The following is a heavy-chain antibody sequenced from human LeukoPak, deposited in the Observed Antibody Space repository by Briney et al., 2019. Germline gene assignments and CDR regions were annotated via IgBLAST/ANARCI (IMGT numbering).Heavy chain of an antibody. D-gene: IGHD6-13*01. J-gene: IGHJ4*02. CDR3: ASSTGGSSSWYLGY. CDR1: GYSFTNYW. V-gene: IGHV5-51*01. Sequence: GESLKISCKGSGYSFTNYWIGWVRQMPGQGLEWMGIIYPADSDTRYSPSFQGQVTFSADKSISTAYLQWSSLKASDTAMYFCASSTGGSSSWYLGYWGQGTLVTVSS. CDR2: IYPADSDT.